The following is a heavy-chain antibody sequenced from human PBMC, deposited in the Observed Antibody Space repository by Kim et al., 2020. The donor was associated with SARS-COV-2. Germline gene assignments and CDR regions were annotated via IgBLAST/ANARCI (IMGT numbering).Heavy chain of an antibody. CDR1: GFTFSDYY. V-gene: IGHV3-11*05. D-gene: IGHD2-15*01. CDR2: ISSSSRYT. CDR3: AGAPPPSGGYCIGGSCYSGELDWYFGL. Sequence: GGSPRLSCAASGFTFSDYYMSWIRQAPGKGLEWVSYISSSSRYTNYADSVKGRFTISRDNAKNSLYLQMNSLRAEDTAVYYCAGAPPPSGGYCIGGSCYSGELDWYFGLWGRGTLVTVSS. J-gene: IGHJ2*01.